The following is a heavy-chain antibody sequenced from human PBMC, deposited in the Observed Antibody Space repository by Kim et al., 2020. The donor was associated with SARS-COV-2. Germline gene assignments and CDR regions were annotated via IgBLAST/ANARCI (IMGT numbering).Heavy chain of an antibody. CDR3: ARDARAYTFFDY. D-gene: IGHD4-4*01. J-gene: IGHJ4*02. V-gene: IGHV3-30*01. Sequence: YACSVKGRCTISRDNTKNTLYLQMNSLRAEDTAVYYCARDARAYTFFDYWGQGTLVTVSS.